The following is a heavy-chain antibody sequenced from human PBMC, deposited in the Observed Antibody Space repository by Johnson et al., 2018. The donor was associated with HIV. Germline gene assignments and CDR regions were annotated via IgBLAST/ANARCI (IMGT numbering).Heavy chain of an antibody. CDR2: ISYAGSNK. CDR3: ARDRGIPTGDAFDV. V-gene: IGHV3-30*04. D-gene: IGHD1-26*01. Sequence: VQLVESGGGVVQPGRSLRLSCAASGFTFSSYAMHWVRQAPGKGLEWVAVISYAGSNKYYADSVKGRFTISRDNSKNTLYLQMNSLRAEDTAVYYCARDRGIPTGDAFDVWGQGTLVNVSS. CDR1: GFTFSSYA. J-gene: IGHJ3*01.